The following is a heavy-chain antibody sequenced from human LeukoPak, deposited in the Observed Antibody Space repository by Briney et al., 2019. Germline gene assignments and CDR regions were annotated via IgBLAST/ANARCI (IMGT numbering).Heavy chain of an antibody. CDR1: GFTFSSYG. D-gene: IGHD6-19*01. CDR2: IWYDGSNK. J-gene: IGHJ5*02. V-gene: IGHV3-33*06. CDR3: AKDDFMAVAGINWFDP. Sequence: GGSLRLSCAASGFTFSSYGMHWVRQAPGKGLEWVAVIWYDGSNKYYADSVRGRFTISRDNSKNTLYLQINSLRAEDTAVYYCAKDDFMAVAGINWFDPWGQGTLVTVSS.